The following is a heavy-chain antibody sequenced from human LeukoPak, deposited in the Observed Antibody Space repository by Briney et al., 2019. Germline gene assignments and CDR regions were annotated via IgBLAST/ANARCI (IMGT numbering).Heavy chain of an antibody. J-gene: IGHJ6*02. V-gene: IGHV3-13*01. CDR2: STAGDT. CDR1: GFQFSGFD. Sequence: GGSLRLSCAASGFQFSGFDMHWIRQAIGKGLEWVAASTAGDTFYPDSVRGRFTISRENAKNTLYLQMNGLRAGDTAVYYCARAVYGSGSPRCGLDVWGRGTKVTVSS. CDR3: ARAVYGSGSPRCGLDV. D-gene: IGHD3-10*01.